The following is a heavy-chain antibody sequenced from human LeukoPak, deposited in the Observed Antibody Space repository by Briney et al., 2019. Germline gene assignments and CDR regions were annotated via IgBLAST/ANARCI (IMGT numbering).Heavy chain of an antibody. CDR3: AGDFVWGFDI. V-gene: IGHV1-46*01. CDR2: INPSGGST. J-gene: IGHJ3*02. CDR1: GYSFTAYY. D-gene: IGHD3-16*01. Sequence: ASVKVSCEASGYSFTAYYMLRVRQAPGQGLEWMGIINPSGGSTSYTQKFQGRVTMTRDTSTRTVYMGLSSLRSEDTAVYYCAGDFVWGFDIWGQGTMVTVSS.